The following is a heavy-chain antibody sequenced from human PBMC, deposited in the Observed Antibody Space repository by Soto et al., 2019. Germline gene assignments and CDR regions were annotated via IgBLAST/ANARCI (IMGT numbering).Heavy chain of an antibody. J-gene: IGHJ4*02. Sequence: GGSLRLSCAASGFNVSRNYMNWIRQAPGKGLEWVALVFTDGNTFYADSVKGRFTISRDSSKNTLALQMNSLRAEDTAVYYCATRIAATGRYYFDSWGQGTLVTVSS. CDR2: VFTDGNT. CDR3: ATRIAATGRYYFDS. D-gene: IGHD6-13*01. CDR1: GFNVSRNY. V-gene: IGHV3-53*01.